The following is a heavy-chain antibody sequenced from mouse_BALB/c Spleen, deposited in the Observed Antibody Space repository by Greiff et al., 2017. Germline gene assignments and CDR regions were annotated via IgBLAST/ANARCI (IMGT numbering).Heavy chain of an antibody. CDR1: GFTFSSYG. CDR2: INSNGGST. D-gene: IGHD4-1*01. V-gene: IGHV5-6-3*01. J-gene: IGHJ4*01. Sequence: DVMLVESGGGLVQPGGSLKLSCAASGFTFSSYGMSWVRQTPDKRLELVATINSNGGSTYYPDSVKGRFTISRDNAKNTLYLQMSSLKSEDTAMYYCARAGTSAMDYWGQGTSVTVSS. CDR3: ARAGTSAMDY.